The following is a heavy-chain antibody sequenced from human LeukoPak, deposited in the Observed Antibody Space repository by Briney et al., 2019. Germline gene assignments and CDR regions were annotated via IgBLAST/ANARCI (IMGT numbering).Heavy chain of an antibody. V-gene: IGHV3-30*04. CDR2: ITYDGSNK. Sequence: GGSLRLSCAASGFTFSRYAMHWVRQAPGKGLEGVAVITYDGSNKYYADSVTGRFTISRDNSRSTLYLQMNSLRPDDTAVYNCARCRNYDLLTGPYYFDYWGQGSLVTVSS. J-gene: IGHJ4*02. D-gene: IGHD3-9*01. CDR3: ARCRNYDLLTGPYYFDY. CDR1: GFTFSRYA.